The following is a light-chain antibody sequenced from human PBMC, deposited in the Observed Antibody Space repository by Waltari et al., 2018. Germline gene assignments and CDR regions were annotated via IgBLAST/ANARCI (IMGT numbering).Light chain of an antibody. CDR3: QQYGSSVMYT. CDR1: QSLSKKN. CDR2: GA. V-gene: IGKV3-20*01. Sequence: VLTQSPGTLSLSPGERVTLSCRASQSLSKKNLAWYQQKPGQAPRLLIYGADRFSGSGSGTDFTLTISRLEPEDFAMYYCQQYGSSVMYTFGQGTKLEIK. J-gene: IGKJ2*01.